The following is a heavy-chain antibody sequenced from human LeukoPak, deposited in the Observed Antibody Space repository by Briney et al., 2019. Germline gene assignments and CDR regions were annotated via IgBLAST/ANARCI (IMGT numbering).Heavy chain of an antibody. CDR2: INHSGST. D-gene: IGHD3-10*01. CDR3: ARAITMVREVWAFDY. V-gene: IGHV4-34*01. J-gene: IGHJ4*02. Sequence: SETLSLTCAVYGGSFSGYYWSWIRQPPGKGLEWIGEINHSGSTNYNPSLKSRVTISVDTSKNQFSLKLSSVTAADTAVYYCARAITMVREVWAFDYWGQGTLVTVSS. CDR1: GGSFSGYY.